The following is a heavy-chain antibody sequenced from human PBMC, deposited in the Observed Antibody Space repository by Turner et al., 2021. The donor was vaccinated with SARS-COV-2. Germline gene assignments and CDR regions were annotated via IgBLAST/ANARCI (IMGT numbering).Heavy chain of an antibody. CDR3: ARHGFSGWYGGGMDV. CDR1: GGSISSSSYY. V-gene: IGHV4-61*05. CDR2: IHYSGST. J-gene: IGHJ6*02. Sequence: QLQLQESGPGPVKPSETLSLTCTVSGGSISSSSYYWGWIRQPPGKGLEWIGYIHYSGSTNYNPSLKSRVTISVDTSKNQFSLKLSSVTTADTAVYYCARHGFSGWYGGGMDVWGQGTTVTVSS. D-gene: IGHD6-19*01.